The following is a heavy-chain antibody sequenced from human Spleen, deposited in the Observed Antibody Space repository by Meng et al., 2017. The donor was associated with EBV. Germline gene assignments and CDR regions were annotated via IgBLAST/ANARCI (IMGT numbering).Heavy chain of an antibody. CDR2: INHSEGT. CDR3: ATGPTGGLQVGTFRD. D-gene: IGHD1/OR15-1a*01. CDR1: GGFFSGYY. Sequence: VQLQQWAEGLLKPCETLSPPCAVYGGFFSGYYCTWIRQPPGKGLEWLGEINHSEGTRYNPSLKSRVTISLDPSKTQFSLRLSSVTAADTAVYYCATGPTGGLQVGTFRDWGQGTLVTVSS. V-gene: IGHV4-34*01. J-gene: IGHJ4*02.